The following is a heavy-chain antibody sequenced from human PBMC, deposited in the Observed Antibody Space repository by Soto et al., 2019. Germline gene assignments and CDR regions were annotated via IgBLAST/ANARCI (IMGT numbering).Heavy chain of an antibody. CDR3: AKDSYDFWSGLIGYFDY. V-gene: IGHV3-48*01. J-gene: IGHJ4*02. D-gene: IGHD3-3*01. Sequence: GGSLRLSCAASGFTFRNYGMNWVRQAPGKGLEWVSYIGIGSSTKYYADSVKGRFTISRDNAKNSLYLQMNSLRAEDTAVYYCAKDSYDFWSGLIGYFDYWGQGTLVTVSS. CDR1: GFTFRNYG. CDR2: IGIGSSTK.